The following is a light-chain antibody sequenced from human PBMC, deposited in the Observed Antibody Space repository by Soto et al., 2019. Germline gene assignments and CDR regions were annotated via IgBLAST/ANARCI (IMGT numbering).Light chain of an antibody. CDR1: SSDIGTYNY. V-gene: IGLV2-14*01. Sequence: QSALTQPASVSGSPGQSITISCTGTSSDIGTYNYVSWYQHHPGKAPKVIIYEVTNRPSGISDRFSGSKSGNTASLTISGLQDEDEADYFCSSYTASSTRLVFGGGTKVTVL. CDR3: SSYTASSTRLV. J-gene: IGLJ3*02. CDR2: EVT.